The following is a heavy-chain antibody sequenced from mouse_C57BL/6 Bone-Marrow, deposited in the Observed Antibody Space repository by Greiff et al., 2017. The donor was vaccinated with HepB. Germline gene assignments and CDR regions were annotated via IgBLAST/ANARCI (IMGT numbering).Heavy chain of an antibody. Sequence: EVKLMESGGGLVQPGESLKLSCESNEYEFPSHDMSWVRKTPEKRLELVAAINSDGGSTYYPDTMERRFIISRDNTKKTLYLQMSSLRSEDTALYYCARGGYGSSSWYFDVWGTGTTVTVSS. CDR2: INSDGGST. J-gene: IGHJ1*03. V-gene: IGHV5-2*01. D-gene: IGHD1-1*01. CDR3: ARGGYGSSSWYFDV. CDR1: EYEFPSHD.